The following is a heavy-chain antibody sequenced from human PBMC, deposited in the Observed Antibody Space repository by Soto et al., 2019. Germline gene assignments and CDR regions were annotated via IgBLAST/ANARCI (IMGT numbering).Heavy chain of an antibody. Sequence: QVRLEESGPGLVKPSETLSLICSVSGGSVNNADYFWSWIRHHPENGLEWIGYIYYSGSTRYNPSFKTRATPSIDTSKTQSSLRLNSVTVADTAVYFCARDADYGGSRGGMDVWGRGTTVTVSS. CDR2: IYYSGST. V-gene: IGHV4-31*03. D-gene: IGHD4-17*01. CDR1: GGSVNNADYF. CDR3: ARDADYGGSRGGMDV. J-gene: IGHJ6*02.